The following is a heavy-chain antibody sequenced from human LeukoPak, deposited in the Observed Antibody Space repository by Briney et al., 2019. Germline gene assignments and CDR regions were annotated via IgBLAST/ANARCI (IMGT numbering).Heavy chain of an antibody. Sequence: SETLSLTCTVSGGSISSYYWSWIRQPAGEGLEWIGRIYTSGSTNYNPSLKSRVTMSVDTSKNQFSLKLSPVTAADTAVYYCARVVVPAKDHYYMDVWGKGTTVTVSS. CDR2: IYTSGST. V-gene: IGHV4-4*07. J-gene: IGHJ6*03. D-gene: IGHD2-2*01. CDR1: GGSISSYY. CDR3: ARVVVPAKDHYYMDV.